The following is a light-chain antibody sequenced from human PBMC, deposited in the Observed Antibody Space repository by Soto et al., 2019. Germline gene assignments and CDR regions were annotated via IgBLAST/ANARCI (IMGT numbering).Light chain of an antibody. CDR2: EVN. Sequence: QSVLTQPPSVSGAPGQRVTISCTGSSSNIGAGYVVHWYQQHPGKAPKLMIYEVNKRPSGVPDRFSGSKSGNTASLTVSGLQAEDEADYYCSSYAGSSNVFGTGTKLTVL. CDR3: SSYAGSSNV. CDR1: SSNIGAGYV. J-gene: IGLJ1*01. V-gene: IGLV1-40*01.